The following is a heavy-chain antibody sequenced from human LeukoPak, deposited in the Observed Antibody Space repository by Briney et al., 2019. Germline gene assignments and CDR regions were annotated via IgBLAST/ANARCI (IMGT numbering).Heavy chain of an antibody. CDR1: GGSISSGDYY. J-gene: IGHJ5*02. D-gene: IGHD3-22*01. Sequence: SQTLSLTCTVSGGSISSGDYYWSWIRQPPGKGLEWIAYMYYSGSTYYKPSLKSRVTMSADTSKNQLSLKLSSVTAADTAVYYCARPYYYDSRIDPWGQGILVTVSS. CDR3: ARPYYYDSRIDP. CDR2: MYYSGST. V-gene: IGHV4-30-4*01.